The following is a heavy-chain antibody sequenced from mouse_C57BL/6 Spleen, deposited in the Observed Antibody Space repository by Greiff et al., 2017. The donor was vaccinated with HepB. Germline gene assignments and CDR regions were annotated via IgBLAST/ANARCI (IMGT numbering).Heavy chain of an antibody. J-gene: IGHJ3*01. Sequence: VQLQQSGPELVKPGASVKIPCKASGCTFTDYNMDWVKQSHGKSLEWIGDINPNNGGTIYNQKFKGKATLTVDKSSSTAYMELRSLTSEDTAVYYCARYDYAWFAYWGQGTLVTVSA. CDR2: INPNNGGT. CDR1: GCTFTDYN. CDR3: ARYDYAWFAY. V-gene: IGHV1-18*01. D-gene: IGHD2-4*01.